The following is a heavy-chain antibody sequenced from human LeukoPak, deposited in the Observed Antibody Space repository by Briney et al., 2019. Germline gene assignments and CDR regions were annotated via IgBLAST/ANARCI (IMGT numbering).Heavy chain of an antibody. CDR2: TNPSGGST. CDR3: AREVAAPGTGLDY. J-gene: IGHJ4*02. V-gene: IGHV1-46*01. Sequence: GASVKVSCKASGYTFTSYYIHWVRQAPGQGLEWMGITNPSGGSTSYEEKFQGRVTMTRDTSTSTAYMELSSLRFEDTAVYYCAREVAAPGTGLDYWGQGTLVTVSS. CDR1: GYTFTSYY. D-gene: IGHD6-13*01.